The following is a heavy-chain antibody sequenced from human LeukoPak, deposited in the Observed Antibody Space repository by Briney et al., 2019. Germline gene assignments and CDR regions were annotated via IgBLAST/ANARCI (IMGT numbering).Heavy chain of an antibody. Sequence: SETLSLTCTVSGGSITSSTSYWGWIRQPPGKGLEWIGTIYYSGSTYYNPSLKSRATMSVDTSKNQFSLKLSSVSAADTAVYYCASLLNGGVSHWFDPWGQGTLVTVSS. CDR3: ASLLNGGVSHWFDP. V-gene: IGHV4-39*01. J-gene: IGHJ5*02. CDR1: GGSITSSTSY. D-gene: IGHD7-27*01. CDR2: IYYSGST.